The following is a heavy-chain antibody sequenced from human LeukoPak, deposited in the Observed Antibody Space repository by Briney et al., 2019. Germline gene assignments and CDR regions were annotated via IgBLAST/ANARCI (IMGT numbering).Heavy chain of an antibody. CDR1: GYSFTSYW. Sequence: PGESLKISRKGSGYSFTSYWIGWVRQMPGKGLEWMGIIYPGDSDTRYSPPFQGQVTISADKSISTAYLQWSSLKASDTAMYYCARTSWYSSGWYYAVRPTPRLKSGNWFDPWGEGTLVTVSS. CDR2: IYPGDSDT. CDR3: ARTSWYSSGWYYAVRPTPRLKSGNWFDP. V-gene: IGHV5-51*01. D-gene: IGHD6-19*01. J-gene: IGHJ5*02.